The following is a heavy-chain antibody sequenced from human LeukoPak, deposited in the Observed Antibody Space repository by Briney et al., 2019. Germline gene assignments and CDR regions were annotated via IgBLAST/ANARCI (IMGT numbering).Heavy chain of an antibody. Sequence: KPSETLSLTCAVYGGSFSGYYWSWIRQPPGKGLEWIGEINHSGSTNYNPSLKSRVTISVDTSKNQFSLKLSSVTAADTAVYYCARSRLPAAFDPWGQGTLVTVSS. CDR3: ARSRLPAAFDP. CDR1: GGSFSGYY. J-gene: IGHJ5*02. D-gene: IGHD2-2*01. CDR2: INHSGST. V-gene: IGHV4-34*01.